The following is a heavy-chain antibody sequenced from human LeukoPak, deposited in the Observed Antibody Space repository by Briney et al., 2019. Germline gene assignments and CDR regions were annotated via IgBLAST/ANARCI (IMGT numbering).Heavy chain of an antibody. CDR1: GFTFDDYA. CDR2: ISWNSGGI. J-gene: IGHJ4*02. D-gene: IGHD6-13*01. V-gene: IGHV3-9*01. CDR3: AKDIRYSSSWYFDY. Sequence: GGPLRLSCAASGFTFDDYAMHWVRQAPGKGLEWVSGISWNSGGIGYADSVKGRFTISRDNAKNSLYLQMNSLRAEDTALYYCAKDIRYSSSWYFDYWGQGTLVTVSS.